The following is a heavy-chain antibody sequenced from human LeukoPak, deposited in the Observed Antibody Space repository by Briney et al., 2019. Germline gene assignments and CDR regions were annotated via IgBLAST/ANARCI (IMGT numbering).Heavy chain of an antibody. V-gene: IGHV4-39*01. Sequence: KPSEALSLTCTVSGGSIGSTTYDWGWIRQPPGKGLEWIGNIYYSGTTYYNPSLKSRVTISVDTSKNQFSLKLSSMTAADTAVYYCARHPFDPTRPWIQLWAPDYWGQGTLVTVSS. CDR1: GGSIGSTTYD. D-gene: IGHD5-18*01. J-gene: IGHJ4*02. CDR2: IYYSGTT. CDR3: ARHPFDPTRPWIQLWAPDY.